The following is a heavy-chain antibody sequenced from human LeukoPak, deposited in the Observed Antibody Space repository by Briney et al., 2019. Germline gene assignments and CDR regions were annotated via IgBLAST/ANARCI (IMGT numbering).Heavy chain of an antibody. J-gene: IGHJ3*02. CDR1: GYTFTSYA. Sequence: GASVKVSCKASGYTFTSYAMHWVRQAPGQRLEWMGWINAGNGNTKYSQKFQGRVTITRDTSASTAYMELSSLRSEDTAVYYCARDHSGRYGDDAFDIWGQGTMVTVSS. CDR3: ARDHSGRYGDDAFDI. CDR2: INAGNGNT. V-gene: IGHV1-3*01. D-gene: IGHD6-19*01.